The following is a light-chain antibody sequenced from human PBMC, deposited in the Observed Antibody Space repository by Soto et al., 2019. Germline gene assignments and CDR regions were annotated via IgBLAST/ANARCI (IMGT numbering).Light chain of an antibody. J-gene: IGKJ1*01. CDR2: GTS. CDR3: QQYNNWPRT. V-gene: IGKV3-15*01. Sequence: EIVLTQSPATLSLSPGERATLSCRASQSVSSYLAWHQQKPGQAPRLLIYGTSTRATGIPGRFGGSGSGTEFTLTISSLQSEDFAVYYCQQYNNWPRTFGQGTKVDIK. CDR1: QSVSSY.